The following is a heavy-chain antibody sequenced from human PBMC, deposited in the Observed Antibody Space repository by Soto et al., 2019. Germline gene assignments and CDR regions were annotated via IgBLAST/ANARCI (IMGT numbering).Heavy chain of an antibody. CDR3: ARSTYYDILTGSYYYYAMDV. J-gene: IGHJ6*02. CDR2: IYSGGST. CDR1: GFTVSSNY. V-gene: IGHV3-53*01. D-gene: IGHD3-9*01. Sequence: PGGSLRLSCSASGFTVSSNYMSWVRQAPGKGLDWVSVIYSGGSTYYADSVKGRFTISRDNSKNTLYLQMNNLRAEDTAVYYCARSTYYDILTGSYYYYAMDVWGQGTTVTVSS.